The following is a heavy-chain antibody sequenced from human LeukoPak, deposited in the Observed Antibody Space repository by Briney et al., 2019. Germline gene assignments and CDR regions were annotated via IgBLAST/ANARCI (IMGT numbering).Heavy chain of an antibody. J-gene: IGHJ4*02. V-gene: IGHV4-59*01. CDR1: GGSTSSYY. D-gene: IGHD5-24*01. CDR2: IYYSGSI. Sequence: PSETLSLTCSVSGGSTSSYYWSWIRQPPGKGLEWIGYIYYSGSINYSPSLKSRVAMSVDTSKNQFSLKLRSVTAADTAVYYCARSDGYSTNFDYWGQGTLVTVSS. CDR3: ARSDGYSTNFDY.